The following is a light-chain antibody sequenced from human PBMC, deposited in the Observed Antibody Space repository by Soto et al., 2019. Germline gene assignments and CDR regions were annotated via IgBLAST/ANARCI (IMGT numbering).Light chain of an antibody. Sequence: QSALTQPPSASGSPGQSVTISCTGTSSDVGGNNYVSWYQQHPGKAPKLMIYEVSKRPSGVPDRFSGSKSGNTASLTVSGLQAEDKADYYCSSYAGSNTVLFGGGTKLTVL. CDR1: SSDVGGNNY. J-gene: IGLJ2*01. CDR2: EVS. V-gene: IGLV2-8*01. CDR3: SSYAGSNTVL.